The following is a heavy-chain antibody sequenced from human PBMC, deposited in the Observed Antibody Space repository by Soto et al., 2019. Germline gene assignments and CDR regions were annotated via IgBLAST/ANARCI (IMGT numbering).Heavy chain of an antibody. V-gene: IGHV4-31*03. CDR3: ARVTVEYYYYMDV. CDR2: IYYSGST. CDR1: GGSISSGGYY. J-gene: IGHJ6*03. D-gene: IGHD6-19*01. Sequence: SETLSLTCTVSGGSISSGGYYWSWIRQHPGKGLEWIGYIYYSGSTYYNPSLKSRVTISVDTSKNQFSLKLSSVTAADTAVYYCARVTVEYYYYMDVWGKGTTVTVS.